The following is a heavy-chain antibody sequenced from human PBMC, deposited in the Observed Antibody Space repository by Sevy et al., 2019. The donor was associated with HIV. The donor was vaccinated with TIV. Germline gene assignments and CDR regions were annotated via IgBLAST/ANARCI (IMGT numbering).Heavy chain of an antibody. CDR2: IYSDGTT. CDR1: GFIVSRNH. CDR3: ARRLSSAWYFDF. D-gene: IGHD6-19*01. Sequence: GGSLRLSCAASGFIVSRNHINWVRQAPGKGQEWISVIYSDGTTQYADTVKGRFTISRDTSNNTVYLQVSSLRADDTAVYYCARRLSSAWYFDFWGQGPLVTVSS. J-gene: IGHJ4*02. V-gene: IGHV3-53*01.